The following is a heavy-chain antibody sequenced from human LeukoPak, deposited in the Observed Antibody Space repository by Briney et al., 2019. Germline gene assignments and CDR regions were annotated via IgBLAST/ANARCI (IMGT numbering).Heavy chain of an antibody. Sequence: GGSLRLSCAASGFTFSNAWMSWVRQAPGKGLEWVGRIKSKTDGGTTDYAAPVKGRFTISRDDSKNTLYLQMNSLKTEDTAVYYCTTIVAVGSLVDYYDGTDVWGQGTTVTVSS. CDR1: GFTFSNAW. CDR2: IKSKTDGGTT. D-gene: IGHD5-12*01. CDR3: TTIVAVGSLVDYYDGTDV. V-gene: IGHV3-15*01. J-gene: IGHJ6*02.